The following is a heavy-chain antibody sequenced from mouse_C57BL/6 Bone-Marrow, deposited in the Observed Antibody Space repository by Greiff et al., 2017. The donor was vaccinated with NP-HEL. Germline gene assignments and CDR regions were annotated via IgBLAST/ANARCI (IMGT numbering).Heavy chain of an antibody. Sequence: QVQLQQSGPGLVQPSQSLSITCTVSGFSLTSYGVHWVRQSPGKGLEWLGVIWRGGSTDYNAAFMSRLSITKDNSKSQVFFKMNSLQADDTAIYYCAKNSGGLWHLPGYFDVWGTGTTVTVSS. CDR3: AKNSGGLWHLPGYFDV. V-gene: IGHV2-5*01. J-gene: IGHJ1*03. CDR1: GFSLTSYG. D-gene: IGHD2-1*01. CDR2: IWRGGST.